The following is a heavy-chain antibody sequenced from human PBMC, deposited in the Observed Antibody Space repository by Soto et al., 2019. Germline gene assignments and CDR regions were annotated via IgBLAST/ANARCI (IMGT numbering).Heavy chain of an antibody. CDR2: IFPGGGNT. V-gene: IGHV1-46*01. CDR3: AREYSPGLFEY. CDR1: GGTFSSYA. J-gene: IGHJ4*02. Sequence: ASVKVSCKASGGTFSSYAISWVRQAPGQGLEWMGYIFPGGGNTGYTQSFQGRLTVTMDTSTTTVYMDLSSVRPEDTAVYYCAREYSPGLFEYWGQGTLVTVSS. D-gene: IGHD5-12*01.